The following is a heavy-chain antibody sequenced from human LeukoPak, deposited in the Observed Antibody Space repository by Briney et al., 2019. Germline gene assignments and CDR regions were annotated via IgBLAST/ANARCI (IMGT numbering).Heavy chain of an antibody. J-gene: IGHJ4*02. Sequence: SETLSLTCTASGGSISSYYWSWIRQPPGKGLEWIGYIYYSGSTNYNPSLKSRVTISVDTSKNQFSLKLSSVTAADTAVYYCARDNYGDEETNWGQGTLVTVSS. CDR1: GGSISSYY. V-gene: IGHV4-59*01. D-gene: IGHD4-17*01. CDR2: IYYSGST. CDR3: ARDNYGDEETN.